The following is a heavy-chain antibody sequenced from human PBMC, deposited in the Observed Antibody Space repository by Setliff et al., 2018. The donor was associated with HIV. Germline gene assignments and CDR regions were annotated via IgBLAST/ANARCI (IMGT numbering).Heavy chain of an antibody. J-gene: IGHJ3*02. V-gene: IGHV4-61*02. CDR3: ARDREDDGDYVAFDI. CDR2: IYTSGST. CDR1: GGSISSGSYY. D-gene: IGHD4-17*01. Sequence: SETLSLTCTVSGGSISSGSYYWSWIRQPAGKGLEWIGRIYTSGSTNYNPSLKSRVTISVDTSKNQFSLKLSSVTDADTAVYYCARDREDDGDYVAFDIWGQGTMVTVSS.